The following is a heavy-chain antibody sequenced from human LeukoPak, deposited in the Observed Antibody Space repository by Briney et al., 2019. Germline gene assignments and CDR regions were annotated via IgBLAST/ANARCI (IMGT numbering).Heavy chain of an antibody. J-gene: IGHJ4*02. CDR1: GGSITSYH. D-gene: IGHD1-26*01. V-gene: IGHV4-59*01. CDR3: ARGGSGTYYHY. Sequence: SETLSLTCTVSGGSITSYHYSWIRQPPGKGLEWIGYIYYSGSTNYNPSLKSRVTISVDTSKNQFSLKLSSVTAADTAAYYCARGGSGTYYHYWGQGTLVTVSS. CDR2: IYYSGST.